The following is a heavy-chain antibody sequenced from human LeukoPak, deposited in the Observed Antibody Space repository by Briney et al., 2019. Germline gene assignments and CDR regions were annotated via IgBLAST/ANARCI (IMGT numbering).Heavy chain of an antibody. V-gene: IGHV4-61*02. CDR2: IYSSGST. J-gene: IGHJ3*02. CDR3: ARGVVGVDDGFDI. Sequence: PSETLSLTCTVSGGSLSSGSYYWSWIRQPAGKGLEWIGRIYSSGSTDYNPSLKSRVTISVDTSKHQFSLKLSSVTAADTAVYYCARGVVGVDDGFDIWGQGTMVTVSS. D-gene: IGHD2-15*01. CDR1: GGSLSSGSYY.